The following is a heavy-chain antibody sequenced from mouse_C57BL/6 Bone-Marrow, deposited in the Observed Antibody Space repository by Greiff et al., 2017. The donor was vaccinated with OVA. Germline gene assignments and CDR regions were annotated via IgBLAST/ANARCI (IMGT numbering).Heavy chain of an antibody. CDR2: IRNKANGYTT. Sequence: EVHLVESGGGLVQPGGSLSLSCAASGFTFTDYYMSWVRQPPGKALEWLGFIRNKANGYTTAYSFSVKGRFTISRDNSQSILYLRMNALRAEDSATYCCARYKGAMDYWGQGTSVTVSS. CDR1: GFTFTDYY. V-gene: IGHV7-3*01. CDR3: ARYKGAMDY. J-gene: IGHJ4*01.